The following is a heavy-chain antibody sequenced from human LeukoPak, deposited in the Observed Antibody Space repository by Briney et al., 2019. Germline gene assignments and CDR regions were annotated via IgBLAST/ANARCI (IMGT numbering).Heavy chain of an antibody. CDR2: IYYSGST. CDR3: ARGNSGSYFLYGY. Sequence: SETLTLTCTVSGGSISSSSYYWRWIRQPPGKGLEWIGSIYYSGSTYYNPSLKSRVPISVDTSKNLFSLELSSVSAADTDVYYCARGNSGSYFLYGYWGQGTLATVSS. V-gene: IGHV4-39*07. J-gene: IGHJ4*02. CDR1: GGSISSSSYY. D-gene: IGHD1-26*01.